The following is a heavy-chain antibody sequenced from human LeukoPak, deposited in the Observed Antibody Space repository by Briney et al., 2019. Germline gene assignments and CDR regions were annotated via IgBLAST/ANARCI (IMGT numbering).Heavy chain of an antibody. CDR2: INPSGDST. J-gene: IGHJ4*02. Sequence: ASVKVSCKASGITSYYMHWVRPAPGQGLEWIGIINPSGDSTFYAQKFQGRVTVTRDTSTSTVYMELSSLTSEDTAVYFCAREKIGDVDYWGQGTLVTVSS. V-gene: IGHV1-46*01. CDR3: AREKIGDVDY. CDR1: GITSYY. D-gene: IGHD2/OR15-2a*01.